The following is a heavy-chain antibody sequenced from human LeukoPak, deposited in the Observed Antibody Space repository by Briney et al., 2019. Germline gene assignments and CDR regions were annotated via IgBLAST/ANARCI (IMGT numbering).Heavy chain of an antibody. CDR1: GVSSISSDYY. CDR2: IYHTGTT. D-gene: IGHD5/OR15-5a*01. CDR3: ARRVSGVSWYFDL. J-gene: IGHJ2*01. V-gene: IGHV4-39*01. Sequence: SETLSLTCTVSGVSSISSDYYWDWIRQPPGKGLDWIGAIYHTGTTYYNPSLKSRVTISVDTSKNQFSLKLSSVAATDTAVYYCARRVSGVSWYFDLWGRGTLVTVSS.